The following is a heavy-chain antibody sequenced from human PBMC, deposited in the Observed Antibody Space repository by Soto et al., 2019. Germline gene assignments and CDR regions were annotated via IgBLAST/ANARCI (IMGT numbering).Heavy chain of an antibody. V-gene: IGHV4-34*01. CDR2: INESGST. J-gene: IGHJ4*02. D-gene: IGHD1-1*01. CDR3: ARGSGIVALPGELEDVKYDY. CDR1: GQSFSGHS. Sequence: QVQLQQWGAGLVKPSETLSLSCAVYGQSFSGHSWAWIRQPPGKGLEWIGEINESGSTYYNPSLKSRVTISTDPSKYQFSLKLSSVSAADTAAYFCARGSGIVALPGELEDVKYDYWGQGTLVNVSS.